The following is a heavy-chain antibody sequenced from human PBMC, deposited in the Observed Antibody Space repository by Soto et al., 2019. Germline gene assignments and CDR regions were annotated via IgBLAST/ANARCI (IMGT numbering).Heavy chain of an antibody. D-gene: IGHD3-3*02. CDR3: ARRLGFLEWLLPNWFDP. V-gene: IGHV4-34*01. J-gene: IGHJ5*02. CDR2: INHSGST. CDR1: GGSFSGYY. Sequence: ASETLSLTCAVYGGSFSGYYWSWIRQPPGKGLEWIGEINHSGSTNYNPSLKSRVTISVDTSKNQFSLKLSSVTAADTAVYYCARRLGFLEWLLPNWFDPWGQGTLVTVSS.